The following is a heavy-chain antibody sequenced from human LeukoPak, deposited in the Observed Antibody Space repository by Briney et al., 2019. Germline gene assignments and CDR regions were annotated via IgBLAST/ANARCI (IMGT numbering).Heavy chain of an antibody. CDR2: IYSGGST. Sequence: GGSLRLSCAASRFTVSSNYMSWVRQAPGKGLEWVSIIYSGGSTYYADSVKGRFTISRDNSKNTLYLQMNSLRAEDTAVYYCANYVDTAINYWGQGTLVTFSS. V-gene: IGHV3-53*05. J-gene: IGHJ4*02. CDR1: RFTVSSNY. CDR3: ANYVDTAINY. D-gene: IGHD5-18*01.